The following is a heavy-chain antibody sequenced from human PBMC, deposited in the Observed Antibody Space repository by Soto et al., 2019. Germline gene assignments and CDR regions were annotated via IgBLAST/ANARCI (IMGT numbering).Heavy chain of an antibody. CDR2: IYHSGST. J-gene: IGHJ6*02. V-gene: IGHV4-4*02. D-gene: IGHD3-10*01. Sequence: PSETLSLTCAVSGGSISSSNWWSWVRQPPGKGLEWIGEIYHSGSTNYNPSLKSRVTISVDKSKNQFSLKLSSVTAADTAVYYCARDQLWLGDFNTWGMDVWGQGTTVTVSS. CDR3: ARDQLWLGDFNTWGMDV. CDR1: GGSISSSNW.